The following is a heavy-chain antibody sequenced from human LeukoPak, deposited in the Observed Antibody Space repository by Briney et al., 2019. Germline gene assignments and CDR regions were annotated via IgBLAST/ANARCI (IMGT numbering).Heavy chain of an antibody. CDR2: INQDGSGT. D-gene: IGHD6-19*01. CDR3: VREQWYRLDY. V-gene: IGHV3-7*01. Sequence: PGGSLRLSCVGSGFRFGSFYMSWVRQAPGKGLEWVAQINQDGSGTFYVDSVRGRFTISRDNAETSAFLQMDSLTAEDTAVYYCVREQWYRLDYWGQGTLVTVSS. J-gene: IGHJ4*02. CDR1: GFRFGSFY.